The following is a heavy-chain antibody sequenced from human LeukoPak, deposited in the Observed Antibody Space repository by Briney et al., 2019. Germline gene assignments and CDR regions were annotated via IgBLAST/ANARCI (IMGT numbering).Heavy chain of an antibody. J-gene: IGHJ4*02. CDR2: IIPMLETT. CDR1: GGTFSSYA. D-gene: IGHD3-10*01. CDR3: ARDQRSYFTGSGSYYKVGRLDF. V-gene: IGHV1-69*01. Sequence: SVKVSCKASGGTFSSYAISWVRQAPGQGLEWVGGIIPMLETTNYAQRFKGRVTMTADESTDTVYMELSDLTFEDTAVYYCARDQRSYFTGSGSYYKVGRLDFWGQGTLITVSS.